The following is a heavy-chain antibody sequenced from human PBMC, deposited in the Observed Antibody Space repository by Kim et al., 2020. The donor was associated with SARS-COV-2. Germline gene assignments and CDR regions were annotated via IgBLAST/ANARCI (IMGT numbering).Heavy chain of an antibody. V-gene: IGHV4-31*03. Sequence: SETLSLTCTVSGGSISSGGYYWSWIRQHPGKGLEWIGYIYYSGSTYYNPSLKSRVTISVDTSKNQFSLKLSSVTAADTAVYYCARVGDYYDSSGYPYWGQGTLVTVSS. CDR1: GGSISSGGYY. CDR2: IYYSGST. J-gene: IGHJ4*02. D-gene: IGHD3-22*01. CDR3: ARVGDYYDSSGYPY.